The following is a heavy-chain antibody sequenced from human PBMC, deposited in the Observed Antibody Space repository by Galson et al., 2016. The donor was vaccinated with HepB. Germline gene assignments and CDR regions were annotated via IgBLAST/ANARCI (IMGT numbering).Heavy chain of an antibody. CDR1: GFTFSSYA. CDR3: ARVSRRAEVY. CDR2: ISYDGGNK. V-gene: IGHV3-30-3*01. J-gene: IGHJ4*02. Sequence: SLRLSCAASGFTFSSYAMHWVSQAPGKGLEWVAVISYDGGNKYYADSVKGRFPISRDNSKNTLYLQMNSLRAEDTAVYYCARVSRRAEVYWGQGTLVTVSS.